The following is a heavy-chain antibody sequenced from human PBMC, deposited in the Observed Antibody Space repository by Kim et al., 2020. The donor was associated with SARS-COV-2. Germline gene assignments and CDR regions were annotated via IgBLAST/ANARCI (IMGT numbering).Heavy chain of an antibody. D-gene: IGHD1-7*01. J-gene: IGHJ5*02. CDR1: GFRFSGFD. CDR3: ARDTNYTTCVSGFDL. CDR2: ISGRGIT. V-gene: IGHV3-23*01. Sequence: GGSLRLSCVASGFRFSGFDMNWVRLAPGKGLEWISAISGRGITYYADSVKGRLTISRDDSKNTLSLQRNSLRVEDTAVYYCARDTNYTTCVSGFDLWGQGTLVTVSS.